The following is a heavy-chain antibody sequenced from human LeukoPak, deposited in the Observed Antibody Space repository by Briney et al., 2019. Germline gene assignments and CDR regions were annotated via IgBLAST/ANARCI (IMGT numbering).Heavy chain of an antibody. V-gene: IGHV3-20*04. Sequence: GGSLRLSCAASGFTFDDYGMSWLRQAPGKGLEWVSGINWNGGSTGYADSVKGRFTISRDNAKNSLYLQMNSLRAEDTALYYCARLKAIEDSSSWDYWGQGTLVTVSS. CDR2: INWNGGST. CDR3: ARLKAIEDSSSWDY. J-gene: IGHJ4*02. CDR1: GFTFDDYG. D-gene: IGHD6-6*01.